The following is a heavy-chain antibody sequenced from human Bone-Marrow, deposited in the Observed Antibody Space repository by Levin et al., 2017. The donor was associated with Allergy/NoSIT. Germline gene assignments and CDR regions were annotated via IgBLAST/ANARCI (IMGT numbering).Heavy chain of an antibody. J-gene: IGHJ6*02. CDR1: GYKFTNYG. V-gene: IGHV1-18*01. CDR3: ARFTDYDFWTAYPPSVYGMDV. CDR2: ISAYNGNT. D-gene: IGHD3-3*01. Sequence: ASVKVSCKASGYKFTNYGISWVRQAPGQGLEWMGWISAYNGNTEYAQKVQGRVTMTTDTSTSTAYMELRSLTSDDTAVYYCARFTDYDFWTAYPPSVYGMDVWGQGTTVTVSS.